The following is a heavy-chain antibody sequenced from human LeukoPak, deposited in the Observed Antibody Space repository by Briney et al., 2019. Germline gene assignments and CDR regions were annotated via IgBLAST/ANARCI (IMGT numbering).Heavy chain of an antibody. Sequence: PSETLSLTCAVYGGSFSGYYWSWIRQPPGKGLEWIGEINRSGSTNYNPSLKSRVTISVDTSKNQFSLKLSSVTAADTAVYYCASAPVIIAAAAARRHAFDIWGQGTMVTVSS. CDR3: ASAPVIIAAAAARRHAFDI. V-gene: IGHV4-34*01. CDR2: INRSGST. CDR1: GGSFSGYY. D-gene: IGHD6-13*01. J-gene: IGHJ3*02.